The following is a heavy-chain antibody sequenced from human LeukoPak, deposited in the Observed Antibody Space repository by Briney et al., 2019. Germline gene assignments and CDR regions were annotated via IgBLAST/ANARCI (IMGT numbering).Heavy chain of an antibody. D-gene: IGHD3-10*01. CDR2: INTNTGNP. CDR3: ASEAYYYGSGRPWFDP. Sequence: GASVKVSCKASGYTFTSYYMHWVRQAPGQGLEWMGWINTNTGNPTYAQGFTGRFVFSLDTSVSTAYLQISSLKAEDTAVYYCASEAYYYGSGRPWFDPWGQGTLVTVSS. CDR1: GYTFTSYY. J-gene: IGHJ5*02. V-gene: IGHV7-4-1*02.